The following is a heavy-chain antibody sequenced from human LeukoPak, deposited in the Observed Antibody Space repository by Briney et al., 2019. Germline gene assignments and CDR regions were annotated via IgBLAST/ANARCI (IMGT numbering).Heavy chain of an antibody. Sequence: GGSLRLSCAASGFTFSGSAMHWVRQASGKGLEWVGRIRSKANSYATAYAASVKGRFTISRDDSKNTAYLQMNSLKTEDTAVYYCTRRAEGATIENYYGMDVWGQGTTVTVSS. D-gene: IGHD5-24*01. CDR3: TRRAEGATIENYYGMDV. CDR1: GFTFSGSA. J-gene: IGHJ6*02. CDR2: IRSKANSYAT. V-gene: IGHV3-73*01.